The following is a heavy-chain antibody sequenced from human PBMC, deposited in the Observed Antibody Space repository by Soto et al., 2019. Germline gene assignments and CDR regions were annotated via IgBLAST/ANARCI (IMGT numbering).Heavy chain of an antibody. J-gene: IGHJ5*02. CDR1: GGSFIGYY. Sequence: QVQLQQWGAGLLKPSETLSLTCAVYGGSFIGYYWSWIRQPPGKGLEWIGEINHSVSTNYNPSLKGRVTISVDTSKNQFSLKLSSVTAADTAVYYCARGRRDGYNDNWFDPWGQGTLVTVSS. CDR3: ARGRRDGYNDNWFDP. D-gene: IGHD5-12*01. CDR2: INHSVST. V-gene: IGHV4-34*01.